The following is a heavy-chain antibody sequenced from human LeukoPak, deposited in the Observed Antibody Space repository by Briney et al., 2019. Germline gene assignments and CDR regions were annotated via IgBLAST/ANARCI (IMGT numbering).Heavy chain of an antibody. D-gene: IGHD2-15*01. CDR1: GGSISSYY. J-gene: IGHJ5*02. Sequence: SETLSLTCTVSGGSISSYYWSWIRQPPGKGLEWIGYIYYSGSTNCNPSLKSRVTISVDTSKNQFSLKLSSVTAADTAVYYCAREVDWFDPWGQGTLVTVSS. CDR3: AREVDWFDP. V-gene: IGHV4-59*01. CDR2: IYYSGST.